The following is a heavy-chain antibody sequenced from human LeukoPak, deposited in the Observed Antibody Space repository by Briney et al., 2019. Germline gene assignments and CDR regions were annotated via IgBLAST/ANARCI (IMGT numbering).Heavy chain of an antibody. J-gene: IGHJ5*02. CDR1: GFTFSSYG. D-gene: IGHD3-22*01. Sequence: GGSLRLSCAASGFTFSSYGMHWVRQAPGKGLEWVAVISYDGSNKYYADSVKGRFTISRDNSKNTLYLQMNSLRAEDTAVYYCAKAEAYYYDSSGYYHWGQGTLVTVSS. CDR2: ISYDGSNK. V-gene: IGHV3-30*18. CDR3: AKAEAYYYDSSGYYH.